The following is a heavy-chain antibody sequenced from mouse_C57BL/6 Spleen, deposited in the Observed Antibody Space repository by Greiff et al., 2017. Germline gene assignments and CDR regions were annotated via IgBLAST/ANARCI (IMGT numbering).Heavy chain of an antibody. J-gene: IGHJ4*01. D-gene: IGHD2-4*01. CDR1: GFSLTSYA. Sequence: QVQLQQSGPGLVAPSQSLSITCTVSGFSLTSYAISWVRQPPGKGLEWLGVIWTGGGTNYNSALNSRLSISKDNSKSQVFLKMNSLQTDDTARYYCARDDYDDGYYAMDYWGQGTSVTVSS. V-gene: IGHV2-9-1*01. CDR3: ARDDYDDGYYAMDY. CDR2: IWTGGGT.